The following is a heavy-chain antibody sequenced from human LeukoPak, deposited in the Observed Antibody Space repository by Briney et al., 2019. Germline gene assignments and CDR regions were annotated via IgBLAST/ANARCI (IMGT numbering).Heavy chain of an antibody. V-gene: IGHV3-23*01. CDR1: GFTLSSYV. CDR3: AKDGGDSNGHELFDY. CDR2: ISGSGGNT. Sequence: QPGGSLRLSCAASGFTLSSYVMSWVRQAPGKGLEWVSAISGSGGNTYYADSVKGRFTISRDNSKNTLYLQMNDLRAEDTAVYYCAKDGGDSNGHELFDYWGQGTLVTVSS. D-gene: IGHD4-11*01. J-gene: IGHJ4*02.